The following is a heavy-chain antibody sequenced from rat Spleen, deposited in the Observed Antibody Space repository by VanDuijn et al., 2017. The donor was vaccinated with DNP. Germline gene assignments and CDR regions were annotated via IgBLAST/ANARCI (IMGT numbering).Heavy chain of an antibody. D-gene: IGHD1-3*01. CDR1: GFTFSDYA. J-gene: IGHJ4*01. CDR3: ARDDYGSYGAMDP. CDR2: VSYDGSRT. Sequence: EVQLVESGGGLVQPGRSLKLSCAASGFTFSDYAMAWVRQAPKKGLEWVATVSYDGSRTYYRDSVKGRFTISRDNAKSTLYLQMDSLRSEDTATYYCARDDYGSYGAMDPWGQGSSVTVS. V-gene: IGHV5-7*01.